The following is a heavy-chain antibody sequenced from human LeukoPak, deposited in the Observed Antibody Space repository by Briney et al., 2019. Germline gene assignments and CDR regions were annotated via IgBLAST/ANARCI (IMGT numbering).Heavy chain of an antibody. CDR3: ARHYGGNSAAAFDI. Sequence: GASVKVSCKASGYTFTDYYIHWVRQAPGQGLEWMGWINPNSGGTNYAQKFQGRVTMTRDTSISTAYMELSRLRSDDTAVYYCARHYGGNSAAAFDIWGQGTMVTVSS. CDR2: INPNSGGT. D-gene: IGHD4-23*01. V-gene: IGHV1-2*02. CDR1: GYTFTDYY. J-gene: IGHJ3*02.